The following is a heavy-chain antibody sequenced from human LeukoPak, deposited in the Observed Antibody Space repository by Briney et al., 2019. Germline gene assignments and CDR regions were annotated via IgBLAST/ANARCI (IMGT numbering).Heavy chain of an antibody. J-gene: IGHJ4*02. CDR3: ARVPCDFWSGYSGAGDY. Sequence: ASVKVSCKASGYTFTSYGISWVRQAPGQGLEWMGWISAYNGNTNYAQKLQGRVTMTTDTSTSTAYMELRSLRSDDTAVYYCARVPCDFWSGYSGAGDYWGQGTLVTVSS. V-gene: IGHV1-18*01. CDR2: ISAYNGNT. D-gene: IGHD3-3*01. CDR1: GYTFTSYG.